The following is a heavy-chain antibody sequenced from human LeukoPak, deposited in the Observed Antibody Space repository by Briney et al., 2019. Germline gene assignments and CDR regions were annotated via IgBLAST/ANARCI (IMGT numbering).Heavy chain of an antibody. J-gene: IGHJ4*02. CDR3: ARHVDTATDYFDY. D-gene: IGHD5-18*01. CDR1: GGSISSSSYY. Sequence: SETLSLTCTVSGGSISSSSYYWGWIRQPPGKGLEWIGSIYYSGSSYYNPSPKSRVTISVHTSKNQFSLKLSSVTAADTAVYYCARHVDTATDYFDYWGQGTLVTVSS. CDR2: IYYSGSS. V-gene: IGHV4-39*01.